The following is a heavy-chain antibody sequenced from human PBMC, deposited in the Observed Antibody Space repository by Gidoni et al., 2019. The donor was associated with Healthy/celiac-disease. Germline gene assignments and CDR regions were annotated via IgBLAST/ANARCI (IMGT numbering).Heavy chain of an antibody. Sequence: EVQLVESGGGLVQPGRSLRLSCAASGFTFDDYAMHWVRQAPGKGLEWVSGISWNSGSIGYADSVKGRFTISRDNAKNSLYLQMNSLRAEDTALYYCAKDMYPHAWSTNYFDYWGQGTLVTVSS. CDR1: GFTFDDYA. CDR3: AKDMYPHAWSTNYFDY. D-gene: IGHD2-2*01. J-gene: IGHJ4*02. V-gene: IGHV3-9*01. CDR2: ISWNSGSI.